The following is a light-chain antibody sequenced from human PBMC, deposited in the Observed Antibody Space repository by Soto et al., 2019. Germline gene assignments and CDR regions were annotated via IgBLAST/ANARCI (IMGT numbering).Light chain of an antibody. Sequence: DIQMTQSPSTLSASVGDRVAITCRASQSISSWLAWYQQKPGKAPKLLIYKASSLESGVPSRFSGSASGTEFTLTISSLQPEDFATYYCQQLKSYPITFGQGTRLEIK. J-gene: IGKJ5*01. V-gene: IGKV1-5*03. CDR1: QSISSW. CDR2: KAS. CDR3: QQLKSYPIT.